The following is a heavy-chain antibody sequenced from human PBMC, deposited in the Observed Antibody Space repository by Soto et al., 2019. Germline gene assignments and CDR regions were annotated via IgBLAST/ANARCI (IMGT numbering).Heavy chain of an antibody. Sequence: QVQLQESGPGLVKPSQTLSLTCAVSGGSVSSDDYYWTWIRQPPGRGLEWIGYIYYSGSTYYNPSLKSRVTISVDTSKNQFSLKLSSVTAADTAVYYCARAPIHIGYSYGEFDYWGQGTLVTVSS. V-gene: IGHV4-31*11. CDR1: GGSVSSDDYY. CDR2: IYYSGST. D-gene: IGHD5-18*01. CDR3: ARAPIHIGYSYGEFDY. J-gene: IGHJ4*02.